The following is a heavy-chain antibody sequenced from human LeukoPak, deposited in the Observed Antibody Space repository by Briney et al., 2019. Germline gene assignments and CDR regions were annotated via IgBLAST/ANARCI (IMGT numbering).Heavy chain of an antibody. CDR3: AREAGSGWPDFDY. D-gene: IGHD6-19*01. V-gene: IGHV4-31*03. CDR2: IYYSGST. J-gene: IGHJ4*02. Sequence: SETLSLTCTVSGGSISIGGYYWSWIRQHPGKGLEWIGYIYYSGSTYYNPSLKSRVTISVDTSKNQFSLKLSSVTAADTAVYYCAREAGSGWPDFDYWGQGTLVTVSS. CDR1: GGSISIGGYY.